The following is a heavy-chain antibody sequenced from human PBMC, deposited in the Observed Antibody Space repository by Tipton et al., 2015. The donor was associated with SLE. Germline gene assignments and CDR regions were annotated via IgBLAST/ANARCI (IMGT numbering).Heavy chain of an antibody. CDR1: GFTFSSYS. V-gene: IGHV3-21*01. D-gene: IGHD6-13*01. J-gene: IGHJ4*02. CDR2: ISSSSSYI. CDR3: AREGAAGLYYFDY. Sequence: SLRLSCAASGFTFSSYSMNWVRQAPGKGLEWVSSISSSSSYIYYADSVKGRFTISRDNAKNSLYLQMNSLRAEDTAVYYCAREGAAGLYYFDYWGQGTLVTVSS.